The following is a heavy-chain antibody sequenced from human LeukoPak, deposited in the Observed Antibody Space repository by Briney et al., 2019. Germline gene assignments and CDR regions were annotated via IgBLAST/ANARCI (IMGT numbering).Heavy chain of an antibody. CDR2: ISDSGGNA. Sequence: PGGSLRLSCAASGFTFSNYAMSWVRQAPGKGLEWVSVISDSGGNAFYADSVRGRFTISRDNSKNTLYLEMNSLRAEDTAVYYCAKDRVAVADSYYFDYWGQGTLVTVSS. D-gene: IGHD6-19*01. V-gene: IGHV3-23*01. CDR3: AKDRVAVADSYYFDY. J-gene: IGHJ4*02. CDR1: GFTFSNYA.